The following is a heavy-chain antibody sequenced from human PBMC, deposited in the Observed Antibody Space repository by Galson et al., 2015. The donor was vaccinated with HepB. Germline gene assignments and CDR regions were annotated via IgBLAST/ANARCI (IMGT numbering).Heavy chain of an antibody. D-gene: IGHD5-18*01. Sequence: SLRLSCAASGFTLSTYWMSWVRQAPGKGLEWVANIKEDGSEKNYVDSVKGRFTISRDNAKNSLYLQMNSLRAEDTAVYYCARGGYSYGNYWGQGTLVTVSS. CDR1: GFTLSTYW. J-gene: IGHJ4*02. V-gene: IGHV3-7*01. CDR2: IKEDGSEK. CDR3: ARGGYSYGNY.